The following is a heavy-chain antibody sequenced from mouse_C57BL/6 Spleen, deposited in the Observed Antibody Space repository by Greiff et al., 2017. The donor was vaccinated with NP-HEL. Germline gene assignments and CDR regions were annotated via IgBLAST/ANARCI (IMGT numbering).Heavy chain of an antibody. CDR1: GYTFTSYW. V-gene: IGHV1-69*01. CDR3: ARRDYYGKDSYGYFDV. Sequence: VQLQQSGAELVMPGASVKLSCKASGYTFTSYWMHWVKQRPGQGLEWIGEIDPSDSYTNYNQKFKGKSTLTVDKSSSTAYMQLSSLTSEDSAVYYCARRDYYGKDSYGYFDVWGTGTTVTVSS. CDR2: IDPSDSYT. D-gene: IGHD1-1*01. J-gene: IGHJ1*03.